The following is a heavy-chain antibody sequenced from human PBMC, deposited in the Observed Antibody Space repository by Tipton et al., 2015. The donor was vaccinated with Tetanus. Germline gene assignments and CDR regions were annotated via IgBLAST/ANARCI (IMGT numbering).Heavy chain of an antibody. D-gene: IGHD6-6*01. CDR2: MNSDGSAS. CDR3: AKDLRQLVRVDAFDT. Sequence: SLRLSCAASGFTFTDYWMHWVRQAPGKGLLWVARMNSDGSASNYADSVKGRFNISRDNSKNTLFLHMNSLRAEDTAVYFCAKDLRQLVRVDAFDTWGQGTLVTVSS. V-gene: IGHV3-74*01. J-gene: IGHJ3*02. CDR1: GFTFTDYW.